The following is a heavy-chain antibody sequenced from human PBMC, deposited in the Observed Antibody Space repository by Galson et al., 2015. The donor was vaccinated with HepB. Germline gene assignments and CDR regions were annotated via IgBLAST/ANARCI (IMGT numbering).Heavy chain of an antibody. D-gene: IGHD2-21*02. CDR1: GGTFSSYA. J-gene: IGHJ3*02. CDR2: IIPIFGTA. Sequence: SVKVSCKASGGTFSSYAISWVRQAPGQGLEWMGGIIPIFGTANYAQKFQGRVTITADESTSTAYMELSSLRSEDTAVYYCARGGQGGDPKNPGAFDIWGQGTMVTVSS. CDR3: ARGGQGGDPKNPGAFDI. V-gene: IGHV1-69*13.